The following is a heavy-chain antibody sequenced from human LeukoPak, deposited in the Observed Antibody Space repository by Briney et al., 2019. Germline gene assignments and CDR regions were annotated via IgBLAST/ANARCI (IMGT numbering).Heavy chain of an antibody. D-gene: IGHD1-1*01. V-gene: IGHV1-18*01. J-gene: IGHJ2*01. CDR3: ARGLPVERYFGL. CDR1: GYTFTSYG. Sequence: ASVKLSCRASGYTFTSYGISWVRQAPGQGLEWMGWISAYNGNTNYAQKLQGRLTMTTDTSTSTAYMELRSLKFDDTAVFYCARGLPVERYFGLCGGGALVTVSS. CDR2: ISAYNGNT.